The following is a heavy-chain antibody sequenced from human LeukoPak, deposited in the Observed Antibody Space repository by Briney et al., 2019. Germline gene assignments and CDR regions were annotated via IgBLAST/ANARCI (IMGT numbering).Heavy chain of an antibody. V-gene: IGHV3-30*04. CDR3: ATYDNWVAGDV. D-gene: IGHD3-22*01. CDR1: GFSVSDNA. Sequence: GGSLRLSCAASGFSVSDNALHWVRQAPGKGLEWVALFSRDGSDIEYARSVKGRFTISRDNAKNSLFLQMNSLRVEDTAVYYCATYDNWVAGDVWGQGTTVSVSS. CDR2: FSRDGSDI. J-gene: IGHJ6*02.